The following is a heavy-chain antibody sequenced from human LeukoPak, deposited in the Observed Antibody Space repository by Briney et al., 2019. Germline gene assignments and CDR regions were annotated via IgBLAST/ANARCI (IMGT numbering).Heavy chain of an antibody. CDR2: SYPDAGTT. Sequence: ASVKVSCKASGYTFTSYYIHWMRQTTGQGFEWMGVSYPDAGTTDHGQRFRDRFVMTADTATSTVYMELSSLTSEDTGVYYCVREFVGGTFDYWGQGALITVS. J-gene: IGHJ4*02. V-gene: IGHV1-46*01. CDR3: VREFVGGTFDY. D-gene: IGHD3-3*01. CDR1: GYTFTSYY.